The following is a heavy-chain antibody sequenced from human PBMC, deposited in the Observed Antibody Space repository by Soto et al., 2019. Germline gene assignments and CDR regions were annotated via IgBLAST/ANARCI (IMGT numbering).Heavy chain of an antibody. J-gene: IGHJ5*02. CDR1: GYIFTSYH. D-gene: IGHD6-13*01. CDR3: ARAGINWFDP. Sequence: QVQLVQSGAEVKNPGASVKVSCKASGYIFTSYHMHWVRQAPGQGLEWMGIINPSGGSTDYAQKFQGRVTMTSDTSTGTVYMELSTLRSDDTAVYYCARAGINWFDPWGQGTLVIVSS. CDR2: INPSGGST. V-gene: IGHV1-46*01.